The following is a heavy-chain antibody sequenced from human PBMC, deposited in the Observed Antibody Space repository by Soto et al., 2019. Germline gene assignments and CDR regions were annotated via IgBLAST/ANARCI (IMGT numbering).Heavy chain of an antibody. D-gene: IGHD1-26*01. J-gene: IGHJ6*02. V-gene: IGHV1-8*01. CDR2: MNPNSGNT. CDR3: ARDHRERDYYYGMDV. CDR1: GYTFTSYD. Sequence: ASVKVSCKASGYTFTSYDINWVRQATGQGLEWMGWMNPNSGNTGYAQKFQGRVTMTRNTSISTVYMELSSLRSEDTAVYYCARDHRERDYYYGMDVWGQGTTVTVSS.